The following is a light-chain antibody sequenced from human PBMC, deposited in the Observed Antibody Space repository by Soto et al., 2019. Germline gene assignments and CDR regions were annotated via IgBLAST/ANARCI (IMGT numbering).Light chain of an antibody. CDR2: DAS. V-gene: IGKV1-33*01. CDR1: HDIKKY. Sequence: DIQMTQSPSSLSASVGDRVTITCQASHDIKKYLNWYQQKAHKVPKLLIHDASTLASGVPSRFTGGGSGTDFTLTINNLQPEDVATYYCQQFDDLPLTFGGGTNVDI. CDR3: QQFDDLPLT. J-gene: IGKJ4*01.